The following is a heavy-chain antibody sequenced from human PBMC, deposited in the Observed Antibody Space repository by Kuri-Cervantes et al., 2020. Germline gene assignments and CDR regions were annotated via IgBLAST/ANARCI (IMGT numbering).Heavy chain of an antibody. CDR1: GFTFSSYA. J-gene: IGHJ6*03. CDR3: AKTGYSSGWYDYYYMDV. Sequence: GESLKISCAASGFTFSSYAMKWVRQAPGKGLEWVSTSGNGGGTYYADSVKGRFSISRDNSKNTLYLQMNSLRAEDTAVYYCAKTGYSSGWYDYYYMDVWGKGTTVTVSS. V-gene: IGHV3-23*01. D-gene: IGHD6-19*01. CDR2: SGNGGGT.